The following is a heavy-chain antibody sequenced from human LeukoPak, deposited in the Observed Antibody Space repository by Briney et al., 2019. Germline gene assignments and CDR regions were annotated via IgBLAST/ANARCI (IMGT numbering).Heavy chain of an antibody. CDR1: GFTFSSYW. Sequence: GGSLRLSCAASGFTFSSYWMHWVRQAPGKGLVWVSRINTDGSSTSYADSVKGRFTISRDNAKTTLYLQMNSLRAEDTAVYYCAREGLSSPAFDIWGQGTMVTVSS. CDR2: INTDGSST. V-gene: IGHV3-74*01. CDR3: AREGLSSPAFDI. J-gene: IGHJ3*02. D-gene: IGHD6-6*01.